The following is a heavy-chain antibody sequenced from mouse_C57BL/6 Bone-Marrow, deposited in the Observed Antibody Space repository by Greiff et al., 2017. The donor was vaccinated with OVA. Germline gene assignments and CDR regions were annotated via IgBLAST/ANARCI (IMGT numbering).Heavy chain of an antibody. Sequence: EVQLQESGGGLVQPGGSMKLSCVASGFTFSNYWMNWVRQSPEQGLEWVAQIRLKSDNYATHYTVSVKGRFTISRDDSKSSIYLQMDNLRADGAGIYYCTGFFDVWGTGTTVTVSS. J-gene: IGHJ1*03. CDR3: TGFFDV. V-gene: IGHV6-3*01. CDR1: GFTFSNYW. CDR2: IRLKSDNYAT.